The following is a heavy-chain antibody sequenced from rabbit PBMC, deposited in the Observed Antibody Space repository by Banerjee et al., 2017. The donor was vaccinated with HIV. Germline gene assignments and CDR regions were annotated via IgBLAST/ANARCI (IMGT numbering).Heavy chain of an antibody. V-gene: IGHV1S40*01. CDR2: IYGDSSGST. CDR3: VRDTWHFKL. J-gene: IGHJ4*01. D-gene: IGHD3-1*01. Sequence: CWVRQAPGKGPEWIACIYGDSSGSTWYATWAKGRFTISKTSSTTVTLQMNSLTAADTATYFCVRDTWHFKLWGPGTLVTVS.